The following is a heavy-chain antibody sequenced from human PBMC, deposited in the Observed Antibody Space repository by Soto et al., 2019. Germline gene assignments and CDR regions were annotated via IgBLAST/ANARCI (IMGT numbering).Heavy chain of an antibody. CDR2: IHAFNGNT. CDR1: CYTFTNYG. CDR3: ATVLSLAAAGTDNLHSLAG. V-gene: IGHV1-18*01. J-gene: IGHJ6*03. Sequence: ASVKASSKASCYTFTNYGISWVRPAPGPGHERMGWIHAFNGNTNYAQKLQGRVTLTTDTSTSTAYMELRSLRSDDTAVYYCATVLSLAAAGTDNLHSLAGGAKGTS. D-gene: IGHD6-13*01.